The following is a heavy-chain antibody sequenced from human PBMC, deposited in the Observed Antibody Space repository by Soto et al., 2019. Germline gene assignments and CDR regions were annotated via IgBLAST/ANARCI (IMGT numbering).Heavy chain of an antibody. Sequence: QVQLVESGGGVVQPGRSLRLSCAASGFTFSSYAMHWVRQAPGKGLEWVAVISYDGSNKYYADSVKGRFTISRDNSKNPLYLQMNSLRAEDTAVYYCARESNGGSTGVTPEGMGDAFDIWGQGTMVTVSS. CDR1: GFTFSSYA. CDR2: ISYDGSNK. V-gene: IGHV3-30-3*01. J-gene: IGHJ3*02. CDR3: ARESNGGSTGVTPEGMGDAFDI. D-gene: IGHD4-17*01.